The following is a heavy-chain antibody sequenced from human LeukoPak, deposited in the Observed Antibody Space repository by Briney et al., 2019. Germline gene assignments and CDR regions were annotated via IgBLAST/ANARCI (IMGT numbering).Heavy chain of an antibody. V-gene: IGHV4-39*01. J-gene: IGHJ6*03. CDR3: ARLTVTKIYYYYYYMDV. CDR2: IYYSGST. D-gene: IGHD4-11*01. Sequence: PSETLSLTCTVSGGSISSSSYYWGWIRQPPGKGLEWIGSIYYSGSTYYNPSLKSRVSISVDTSKNQFSLKLSSVTAADTAVYYCARLTVTKIYYYYYYMDVWGKGTTVTVSS. CDR1: GGSISSSSYY.